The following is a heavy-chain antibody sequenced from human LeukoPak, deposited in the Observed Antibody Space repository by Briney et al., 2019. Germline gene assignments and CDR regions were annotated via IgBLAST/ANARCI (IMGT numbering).Heavy chain of an antibody. V-gene: IGHV1-3*01. D-gene: IGHD4-23*01. CDR3: ARVDYGGNSFDY. Sequence: GASVKVSCTASGYTFTNYAMHWVRQAPGQRREWMGWINAGNGNTKYSQKFQGRVTITRDTSASTAYMELSSLRSEDTAVYYCARVDYGGNSFDYWGQGTLVTVSS. J-gene: IGHJ4*02. CDR1: GYTFTNYA. CDR2: INAGNGNT.